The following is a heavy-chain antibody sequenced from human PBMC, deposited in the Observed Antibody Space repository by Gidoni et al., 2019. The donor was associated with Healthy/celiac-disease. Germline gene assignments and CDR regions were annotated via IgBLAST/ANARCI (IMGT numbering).Heavy chain of an antibody. Sequence: QVQLVQSGAEVKKPGASVTVSCQASGYTFTSYGISWVRPAPGQGLEWMGWISAYNGNTNYAQKLQGRVTMTTDTSTSTAYMELRSLRSDDTAVYYCARDAVGLSDQLLYVGPWGQGTLVTVSS. D-gene: IGHD2-2*02. CDR2: ISAYNGNT. CDR1: GYTFTSYG. V-gene: IGHV1-18*04. J-gene: IGHJ5*02. CDR3: ARDAVGLSDQLLYVGP.